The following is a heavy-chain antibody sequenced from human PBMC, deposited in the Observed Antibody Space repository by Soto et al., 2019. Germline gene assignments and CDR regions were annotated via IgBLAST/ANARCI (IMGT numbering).Heavy chain of an antibody. Sequence: GSLRLSCAASGFTVSTKYMSWVRQAPGKGLEWVSVIYSGGSTFYADSVRGRFTISRDNSKNTVNLQMNGLRAEDTAVYYCARDPWSADYWGQGTLVTGSS. CDR1: GFTVSTKY. CDR2: IYSGGST. CDR3: ARDPWSADY. J-gene: IGHJ4*02. V-gene: IGHV3-66*01.